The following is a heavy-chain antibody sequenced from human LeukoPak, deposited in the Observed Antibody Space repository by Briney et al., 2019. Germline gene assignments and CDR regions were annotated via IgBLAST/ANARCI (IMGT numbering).Heavy chain of an antibody. CDR3: ARGTSSGYSQYYYYYMDV. Sequence: ASVKVSCKASGYTFTSYDINRVRQATGQGLEWMGWMNPNSGNTGYAQKFQGRVTITRNTSISTAYMELSSLRSEDTAVYYCARGTSSGYSQYYYYYMDVWGKGTTVTVSS. V-gene: IGHV1-8*03. J-gene: IGHJ6*03. CDR2: MNPNSGNT. D-gene: IGHD3-22*01. CDR1: GYTFTSYD.